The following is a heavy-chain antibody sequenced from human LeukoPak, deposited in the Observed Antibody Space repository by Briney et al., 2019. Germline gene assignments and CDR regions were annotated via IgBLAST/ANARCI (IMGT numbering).Heavy chain of an antibody. CDR2: IKSKTDGGTT. V-gene: IGHV3-15*01. CDR1: GFTFGNAW. J-gene: IGHJ4*02. CDR3: TTDEGLKIFDY. D-gene: IGHD3-3*01. Sequence: GGSLRLSCAASGFTFGNAWMSWVRQAPGKGLEWVGRIKSKTDGGTTDYAAPVKGRFTISRDDSKNTLYLQMNSLKTEDTAVYYCTTDEGLKIFDYWGQGTLVTVSS.